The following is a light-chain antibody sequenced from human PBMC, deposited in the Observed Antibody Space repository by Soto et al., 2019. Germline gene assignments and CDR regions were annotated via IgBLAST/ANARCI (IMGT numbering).Light chain of an antibody. V-gene: IGLV1-40*01. CDR2: ENN. Sequence: QSVLTQPPSVSEAPGQRVTISCTGSSSNIGAGYEAHWYQQVPGTAPKLLIYENNNRPSRVPDRFSGSKSGTSASLAFTGLQAEDEEEYYCQSYDSRLSGDVFGTGTKVTVL. J-gene: IGLJ1*01. CDR1: SSNIGAGYE. CDR3: QSYDSRLSGDV.